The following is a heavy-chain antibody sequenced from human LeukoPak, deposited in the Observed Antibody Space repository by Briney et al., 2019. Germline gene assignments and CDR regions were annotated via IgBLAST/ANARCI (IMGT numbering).Heavy chain of an antibody. D-gene: IGHD3-3*01. CDR2: INHSGST. CDR3: ARLRVVTKYYYYYYMDV. V-gene: IGHV4-34*01. CDR1: GGSFSGYY. J-gene: IGHJ6*03. Sequence: SETLSLTCAVYGGSFSGYYWSWIRQPPGKGLEWIGEINHSGSTNYNPSLKSRVTISVDTSKNQFSLKLSSVTAADTAVYYCARLRVVTKYYYYYYMDVWGKGTTVTVSS.